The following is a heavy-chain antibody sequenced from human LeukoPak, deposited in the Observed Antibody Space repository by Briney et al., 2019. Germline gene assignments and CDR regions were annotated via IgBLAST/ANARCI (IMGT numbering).Heavy chain of an antibody. V-gene: IGHV1-2*02. Sequence: ASVKVSCKASGYTFTGYYMHWVRQAPGQGLEWMGWINPNSGGTNYAQKFQGRVTMTTETSISTAYIELSRLRSDDTAVYYCARDSRGRITMVRGVIIPVGYWGQGTLVTVSS. CDR3: ARDSRGRITMVRGVIIPVGY. J-gene: IGHJ4*02. CDR1: GYTFTGYY. CDR2: INPNSGGT. D-gene: IGHD3-10*01.